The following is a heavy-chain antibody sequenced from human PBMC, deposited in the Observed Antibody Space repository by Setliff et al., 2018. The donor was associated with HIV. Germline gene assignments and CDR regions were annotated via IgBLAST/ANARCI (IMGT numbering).Heavy chain of an antibody. CDR1: GGSISSSSYY. D-gene: IGHD6-19*01. V-gene: IGHV4-39*01. Sequence: ETLSLTCTVSGGSISSSSYYWGWIRQPPGKGLEWIGSIYYSGSTYYNPSLKGRVTISVDTSKNQFSLKLSSVTAADTAVYYCASPGGDSSGWTRGFDYWGQGTLVTVSS. CDR2: IYYSGST. J-gene: IGHJ4*02. CDR3: ASPGGDSSGWTRGFDY.